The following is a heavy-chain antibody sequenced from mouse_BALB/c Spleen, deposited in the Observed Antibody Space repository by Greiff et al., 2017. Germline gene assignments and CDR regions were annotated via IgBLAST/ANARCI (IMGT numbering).Heavy chain of an antibody. CDR3: ARCGNYVGQYAMDY. D-gene: IGHD2-1*01. Sequence: EVQLVESGPSLVKPSQTLSLTCSVTGDSITSGYWNWIRKFPGNKLEYMGYISYSGSTYYNPSLKSRISITRDTSKNQYYLQLNSVTTEDTATYYCARCGNYVGQYAMDYWGQGTSVTVSS. CDR1: GDSITSGY. J-gene: IGHJ4*01. V-gene: IGHV3-8*02. CDR2: ISYSGST.